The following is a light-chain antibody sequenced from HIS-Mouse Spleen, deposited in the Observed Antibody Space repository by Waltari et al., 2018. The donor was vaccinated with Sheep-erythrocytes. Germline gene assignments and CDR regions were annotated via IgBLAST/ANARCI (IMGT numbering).Light chain of an antibody. CDR2: DVN. CDR1: SSDVGGYTY. J-gene: IGLJ1*01. CDR3: CSYAGSYNHV. Sequence: QSALPQPRSVSGSPGQSVTISCTGTSSDVGGYTYVSWYQQHPGKAPKLMIYDVNKRPSGVPDRFSGSKSGNTASLTISGLQAEDEADYYCCSYAGSYNHVFATGTKVTVL. V-gene: IGLV2-11*01.